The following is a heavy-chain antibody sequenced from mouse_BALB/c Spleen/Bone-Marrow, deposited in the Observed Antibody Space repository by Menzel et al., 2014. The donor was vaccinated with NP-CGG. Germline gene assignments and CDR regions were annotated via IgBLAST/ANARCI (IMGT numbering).Heavy chain of an antibody. V-gene: IGHV1S81*02. D-gene: IGHD2-4*01. CDR2: INPSNGRT. J-gene: IGHJ3*01. CDR1: GYTFTSYW. CDR3: ARGLYDYDSY. Sequence: QVQLQQSGAELVKPGASVKLSCKASGYTFTSYWMRWVKQRPGQGLEWIGEINPSNGRTNYNEKFKSKATLTVDKSSSTAYMQLSSLTSEDSAVYYCARGLYDYDSYWGQGTLVTVSA.